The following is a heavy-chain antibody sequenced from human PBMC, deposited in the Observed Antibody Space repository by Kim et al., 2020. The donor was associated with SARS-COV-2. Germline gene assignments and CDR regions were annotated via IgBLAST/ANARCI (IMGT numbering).Heavy chain of an antibody. V-gene: IGHV4-39*07. Sequence: SETLSLTCTVSGGSISSSSYYWGWILHPPWHCLSFIGLLSYLWSTYYNPSLKSRVTITVDTSTNQFSLKLSSVTAADTAVYYCARVRWVVVTAIHWFDHWGKGTLVTVSS. CDR2: LSYLWST. CDR1: GGSISSSSYY. J-gene: IGHJ5*02. D-gene: IGHD2-21*02. CDR3: ARVRWVVVTAIHWFDH.